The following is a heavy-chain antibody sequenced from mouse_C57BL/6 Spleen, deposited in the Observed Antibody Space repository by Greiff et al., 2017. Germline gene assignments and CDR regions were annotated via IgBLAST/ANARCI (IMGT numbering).Heavy chain of an antibody. D-gene: IGHD2-4*01. CDR3: ARGDYGRFAY. Sequence: EVQLQQSGPGLVKPSQSLSLTCSVTGYSITSGSYWNWIRQIPGNQLGLMGYISYDGSTNYNPTLKNRISITRDTSKNQFFLKLNSVTTEDTATYYCARGDYGRFAYWGQGTLVTVSA. CDR2: ISYDGST. J-gene: IGHJ3*01. CDR1: GYSITSGSY. V-gene: IGHV3-6*01.